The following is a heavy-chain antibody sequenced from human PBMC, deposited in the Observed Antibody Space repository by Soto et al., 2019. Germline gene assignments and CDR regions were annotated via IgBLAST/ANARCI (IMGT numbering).Heavy chain of an antibody. D-gene: IGHD3-22*01. CDR3: ARVSSQYYYDSSGYYY. CDR1: GYTFTGYY. V-gene: IGHV1-2*02. J-gene: IGHJ4*02. CDR2: INPNSGGT. Sequence: ASVKVSCKASGYTFTGYYMHWVRQAPGQGLEWMGWINPNSGGTNFAQKFQGRVTMTRDTSISTAYMELSRLRSDDTAVYYCARVSSQYYYDSSGYYYWGQGTLVTVSS.